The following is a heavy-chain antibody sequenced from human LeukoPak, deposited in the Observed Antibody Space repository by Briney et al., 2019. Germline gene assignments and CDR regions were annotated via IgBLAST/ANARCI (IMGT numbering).Heavy chain of an antibody. CDR2: ISSSSSYI. J-gene: IGHJ6*03. CDR1: GFTFSSYS. D-gene: IGHD4-17*01. CDR3: NGDYVGYYMDV. V-gene: IGHV3-21*01. Sequence: PGGSLRLSCAASGFTFSSYSMNWVRQAPGKGLEWVSSISSSSSYIYDADSVKGRFTISRDNAKNSLYLQMNSLRAEDTAVYYCNGDYVGYYMDVWGKGTTVTVSS.